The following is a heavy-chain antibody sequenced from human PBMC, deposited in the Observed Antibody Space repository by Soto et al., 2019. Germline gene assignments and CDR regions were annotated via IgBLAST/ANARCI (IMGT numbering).Heavy chain of an antibody. Sequence: QVQLVESGGGVVQPGRSLRLSCAAPGFTFSSYGMHWFRQAPGKGLEWVAVIWYDGSNKYYADSVKGRFTISRDNSKNTLYLQMNSLRAEDTAVYYCARSKDVYFDFWGQGTLVTVSS. CDR1: GFTFSSYG. CDR3: ARSKDVYFDF. V-gene: IGHV3-33*01. CDR2: IWYDGSNK. J-gene: IGHJ4*02.